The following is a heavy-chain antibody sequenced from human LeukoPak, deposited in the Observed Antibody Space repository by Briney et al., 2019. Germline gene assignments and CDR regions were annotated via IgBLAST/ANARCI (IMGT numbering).Heavy chain of an antibody. D-gene: IGHD3-22*01. Sequence: GGSLRLSCAASGFTFSDYYMSWIRQAPGKGLEWVSYISSSGSTIYYADSVKGRFTISRDNAKNSLYLQMNSLRSEDTAVYYCARPPYESSGYYAYGGKGTLVTVPS. J-gene: IGHJ4*02. CDR1: GFTFSDYY. V-gene: IGHV3-11*01. CDR2: ISSSGSTI. CDR3: ARPPYESSGYYAY.